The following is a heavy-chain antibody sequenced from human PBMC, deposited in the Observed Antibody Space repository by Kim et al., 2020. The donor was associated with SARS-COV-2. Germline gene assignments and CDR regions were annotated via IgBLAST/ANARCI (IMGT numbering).Heavy chain of an antibody. CDR3: VVGDLDY. Sequence: GGSLRLSCAASGFTFSSYGMHWVRQAPGKGLEWVAVISYDGSNKYYADSVKGRFTISRDNSKNTLYLQMNSLRAEDTAVYYCVVGDLDYWGQGTRVSVSS. J-gene: IGHJ4*02. CDR1: GFTFSSYG. CDR2: ISYDGSNK. D-gene: IGHD2-2*01. V-gene: IGHV3-30*03.